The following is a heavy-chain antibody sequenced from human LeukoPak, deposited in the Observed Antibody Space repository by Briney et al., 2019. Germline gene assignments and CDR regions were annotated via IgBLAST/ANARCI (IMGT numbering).Heavy chain of an antibody. V-gene: IGHV3-33*01. CDR2: IWYDGSKT. CDR3: ARDANYRFDY. Sequence: PGGSLRLSCAASGFTFSSYVMHWVRQAPGKGLEWVAVIWYDGSKTYYADSVKGRFTISRDSSKNTLYLQMNSLRAEDTAVYYCARDANYRFDYWGQGTLVTVSS. J-gene: IGHJ4*02. CDR1: GFTFSSYV. D-gene: IGHD4/OR15-4a*01.